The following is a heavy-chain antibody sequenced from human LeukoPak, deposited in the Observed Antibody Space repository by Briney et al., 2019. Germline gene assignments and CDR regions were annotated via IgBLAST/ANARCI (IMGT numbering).Heavy chain of an antibody. CDR1: GGSISSSSYY. V-gene: IGHV4-39*07. CDR2: IYYSGST. D-gene: IGHD2-2*01. Sequence: SETLSLTCTVSGGSISSSSYYWGWIRQPPGKGLEWLGSIYYSGSTYYNPSLKSRVTISVDTSKNQFSLKLSSVTAADTAVYYCARVYCSSTSCYVDYWGQGTLVTVSS. CDR3: ARVYCSSTSCYVDY. J-gene: IGHJ4*02.